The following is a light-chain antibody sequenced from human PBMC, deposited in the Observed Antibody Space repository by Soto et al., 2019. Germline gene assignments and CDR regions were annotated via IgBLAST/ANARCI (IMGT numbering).Light chain of an antibody. CDR1: QSVSSY. V-gene: IGKV3-11*01. CDR2: DAS. J-gene: IGKJ1*01. Sequence: EIVLTQSPATLSLSPGERATLSCRASQSVSSYLAWYQQKPGQAPRLLIYDASNRATGIPARFSASGSGTDFTLTISSLEPEDFAVYYCQQYGSSPPTFGQGTKVEMK. CDR3: QQYGSSPPT.